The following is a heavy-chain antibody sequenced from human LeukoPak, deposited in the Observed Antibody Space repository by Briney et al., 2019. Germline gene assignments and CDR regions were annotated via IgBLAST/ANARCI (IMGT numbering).Heavy chain of an antibody. D-gene: IGHD5-18*01. CDR2: ISGTGDTI. CDR3: AKTAHVDTAMVN. CDR1: GFTFSSYA. Sequence: GGSLRLSCAASGFTFSSYAMNWVRQAPGKGLEWVSGISGTGDTIHYADSVKGRFTISRDNFKNTVYLQMNSLRVDDTAVYYCAKTAHVDTAMVNWGQGTLVTVSS. J-gene: IGHJ4*02. V-gene: IGHV3-23*01.